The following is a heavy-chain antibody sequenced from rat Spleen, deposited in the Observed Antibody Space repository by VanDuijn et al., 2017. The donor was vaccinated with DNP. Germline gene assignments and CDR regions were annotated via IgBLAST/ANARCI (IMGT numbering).Heavy chain of an antibody. D-gene: IGHD1-5*01. CDR3: ATGNIGTTWFAY. CDR2: ISYDGSST. Sequence: EVQLVESGGGLVQPGRSMKLSCAASGFTFSNYDMAWVRQAPKKGLEWVATISYDGSSTYYRDSVKGRFTISKDNAKSTLYLQMDSLRSEDTATYYCATGNIGTTWFAYWGQGTLVTVSS. J-gene: IGHJ3*01. CDR1: GFTFSNYD. V-gene: IGHV5S10*01.